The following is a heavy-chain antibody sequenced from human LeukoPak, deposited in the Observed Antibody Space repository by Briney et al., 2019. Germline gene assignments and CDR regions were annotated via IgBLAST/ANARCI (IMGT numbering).Heavy chain of an antibody. D-gene: IGHD3-22*01. Sequence: SVKVSCKASGGTFSRYAISWVRQAPGQGHEWMGGIIPMFRTVNYAQKFQGRVTITADESTSTAYMELTSLRSEDTAVYYCARDATLYDSRAYYYLWWGQGTLVTVSS. V-gene: IGHV1-69*13. CDR1: GGTFSRYA. J-gene: IGHJ4*02. CDR2: IIPMFRTV. CDR3: ARDATLYDSRAYYYLW.